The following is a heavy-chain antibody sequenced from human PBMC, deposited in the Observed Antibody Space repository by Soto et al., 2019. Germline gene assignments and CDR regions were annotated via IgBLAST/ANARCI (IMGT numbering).Heavy chain of an antibody. CDR2: ISYDGSNK. D-gene: IGHD6-19*01. CDR1: GFTFSSYG. CDR3: ARPGIAVAGPYNWFDP. J-gene: IGHJ5*02. Sequence: GGSLRLSCAASGFTFSSYGMNWVRQAPGKGLEWVAVISYDGSNKYYADSVKGRFTISRDNSKNTLYLQMNSLRAEDTAVYYCARPGIAVAGPYNWFDPWGQGTLVTVSS. V-gene: IGHV3-30*03.